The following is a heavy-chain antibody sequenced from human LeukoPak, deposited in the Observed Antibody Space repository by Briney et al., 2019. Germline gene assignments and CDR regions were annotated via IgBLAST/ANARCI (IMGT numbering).Heavy chain of an antibody. CDR3: ARGLSAMGYFDY. D-gene: IGHD3-16*01. J-gene: IGHJ4*02. CDR2: ISNSGSTI. V-gene: IGHV3-11*04. Sequence: PGGSLRLSCAASGFTFSDYYMSWIRQAPGKGLEWVSYISNSGSTIYYADSVKGRFFIPRDNAKNSLYLQMNSLRAEDTAVYYCARGLSAMGYFDYWGQGTLVTVSS. CDR1: GFTFSDYY.